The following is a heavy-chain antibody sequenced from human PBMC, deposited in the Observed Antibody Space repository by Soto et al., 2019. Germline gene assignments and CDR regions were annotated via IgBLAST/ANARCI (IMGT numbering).Heavy chain of an antibody. J-gene: IGHJ6*02. CDR2: IIPIFGTA. D-gene: IGHD2-15*01. CDR3: ARDTLRGSCVVVAATFSSYYGMDV. V-gene: IGHV1-69*01. Sequence: QVQLVQSGAEVKKPGSSVKVSCKASGGTFSSYAISWVRQAPGQGLEWMGGIIPIFGTANYAQKFQGRVTITADESTSTAYMELSSLRSEDTAVYYCARDTLRGSCVVVAATFSSYYGMDVWGQVTTVTVSS. CDR1: GGTFSSYA.